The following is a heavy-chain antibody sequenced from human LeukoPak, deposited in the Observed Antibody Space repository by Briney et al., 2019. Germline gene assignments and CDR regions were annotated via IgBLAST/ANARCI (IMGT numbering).Heavy chain of an antibody. J-gene: IGHJ4*02. CDR2: ISSSSSYI. CDR3: ARERSDILTGLDY. D-gene: IGHD3-9*01. V-gene: IGHV3-21*01. Sequence: NXVRQAXGKGLEWVSSISSSSSYIYYADSVKGRFTISRDNAKNSLYLQMNSLRAEDTAVYYCARERSDILTGLDYWGQGTLVTVSS.